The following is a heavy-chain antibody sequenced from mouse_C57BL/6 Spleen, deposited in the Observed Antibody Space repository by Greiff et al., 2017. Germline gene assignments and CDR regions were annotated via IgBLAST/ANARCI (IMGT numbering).Heavy chain of an antibody. J-gene: IGHJ3*01. D-gene: IGHD1-1*01. Sequence: QVQLKESGAELARPGASVKMSCKASGYTFTSYTMHWVKQRPGQGLEWIGYINPSSGYTKYNQKFKGKATLTADKSSSTAYMQLSSLTSEDSAVYYCARFWGSSPPWFAYWGQGTLVTVSA. V-gene: IGHV1-4*01. CDR3: ARFWGSSPPWFAY. CDR2: INPSSGYT. CDR1: GYTFTSYT.